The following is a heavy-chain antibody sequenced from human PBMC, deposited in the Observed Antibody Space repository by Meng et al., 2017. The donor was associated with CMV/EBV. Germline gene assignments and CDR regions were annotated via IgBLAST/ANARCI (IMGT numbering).Heavy chain of an antibody. D-gene: IGHD3-3*01. J-gene: IGHJ5*02. CDR3: ARGGQRITIFGEVVGWFDP. CDR2: INPNSGGT. CDR1: GYTFTGYY. V-gene: IGHV1-2*02. Sequence: ASVKVSCKASGYTFTGYYMHWVRQAPGQGLEWMGWINPNSGGTNYAQKFQGRVTMTRDTSISTAYMELSRLSSDDTAVYYCARGGQRITIFGEVVGWFDPWGQGTLVTVSS.